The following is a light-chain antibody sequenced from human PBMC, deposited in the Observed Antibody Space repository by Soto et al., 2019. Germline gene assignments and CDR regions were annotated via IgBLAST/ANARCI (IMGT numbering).Light chain of an antibody. J-gene: IGLJ1*01. CDR1: SSDGGSYNL. CDR2: EGT. Sequence: SALNQPASVCASTGQSITMPCTGTSSDGGSYNLVSWFQQHPGKVPKLLIYEGTKRPSGLSDRFSGSKSGTTASLTISGLHAEDEAHYYCSSYAGENWYASGTGTKV. CDR3: SSYAGENWYA. V-gene: IGLV2-23*01.